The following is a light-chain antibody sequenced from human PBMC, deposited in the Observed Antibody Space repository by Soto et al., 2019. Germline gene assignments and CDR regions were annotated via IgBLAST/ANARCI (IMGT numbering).Light chain of an antibody. CDR1: RSISDW. Sequence: DIQMTQSPSTLSPSVGDRVTITCRASRSISDWLAWYQQKPGKAPKLLIFDASSLKSGVPSRFSGSGSGTEFTLTISSLQPDDVATYYCLQYSSHSWTFGQGTKVDIK. V-gene: IGKV1-5*01. CDR3: LQYSSHSWT. J-gene: IGKJ1*01. CDR2: DAS.